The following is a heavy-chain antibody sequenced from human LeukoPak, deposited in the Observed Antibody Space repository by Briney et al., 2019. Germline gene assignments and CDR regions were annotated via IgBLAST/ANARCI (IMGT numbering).Heavy chain of an antibody. D-gene: IGHD6-19*01. J-gene: IGHJ5*02. CDR2: INPSGGST. CDR1: GYTFTSYY. CDR3: ARAGPTFTIAVAGRDWFDP. Sequence: ASVKVSCKASGYTFTSYYMHWVRRAPGQGLEWMGIINPSGGSTSYAQKFQGRVTMTRDTSTSTVYMELSSLRSEDTAVYYCARAGPTFTIAVAGRDWFDPWGQGTLVTVSS. V-gene: IGHV1-46*01.